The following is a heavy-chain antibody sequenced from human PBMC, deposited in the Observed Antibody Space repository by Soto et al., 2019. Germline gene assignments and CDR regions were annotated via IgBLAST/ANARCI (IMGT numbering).Heavy chain of an antibody. Sequence: SVKVSCKASGFTFTSSAMQWVRQARGQRLEWIGWIVVGSGNTNYAQKFQERVTIARDMSTSTAHMELSSLRSEDTAVYYCAAVSPEYHYGLAVWGQGTTVTVSS. CDR1: GFTFTSSA. J-gene: IGHJ6*02. CDR2: IVVGSGNT. V-gene: IGHV1-58*02. CDR3: AAVSPEYHYGLAV.